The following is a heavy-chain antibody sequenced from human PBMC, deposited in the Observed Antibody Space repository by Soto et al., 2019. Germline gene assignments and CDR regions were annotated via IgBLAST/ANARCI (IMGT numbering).Heavy chain of an antibody. Sequence: GGSLRLSCAASGFTFISYAMSWGRQAPGKGLEWVSAISGSGGSTYYADSVKGRFTISRDNSKNTLYLQMNSLRAEDTAVYYCAKQGSSGYPSGAFDIWGQGTMVTVSS. CDR2: ISGSGGST. D-gene: IGHD3-22*01. CDR3: AKQGSSGYPSGAFDI. J-gene: IGHJ3*02. CDR1: GFTFISYA. V-gene: IGHV3-23*01.